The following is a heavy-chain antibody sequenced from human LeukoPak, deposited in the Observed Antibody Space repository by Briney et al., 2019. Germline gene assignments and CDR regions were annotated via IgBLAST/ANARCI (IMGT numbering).Heavy chain of an antibody. CDR1: GYTFPSYG. V-gene: IGHV1-18*01. CDR2: ISVYNGKT. J-gene: IGHJ4*02. D-gene: IGHD3-16*02. Sequence: ASVRVSCKASGYTFPSYGISWVRQAPGQGLEWMGWISVYNGKTKYAQNFQGRVTLTTDTFTSTAYMKVASLRSDDTAVYYCARDQYDSVWDSHRPYFDYWGQGTLVTVSS. CDR3: ARDQYDSVWDSHRPYFDY.